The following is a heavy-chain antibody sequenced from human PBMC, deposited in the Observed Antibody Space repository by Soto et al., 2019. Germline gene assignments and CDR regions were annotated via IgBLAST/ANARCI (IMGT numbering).Heavy chain of an antibody. J-gene: IGHJ4*02. CDR2: ISYDGSNK. D-gene: IGHD1-7*01. CDR1: GFTFSSYA. V-gene: IGHV3-30-3*01. CDR3: ARLPPTGTSYYFDY. Sequence: QVQLVESGGGVVQPGRSVRLSCAASGFTFSSYAMHWVRQAPGKGLEWVAVISYDGSNKYYADSVKGRFTISRDNSKNTLYLQMNSLRAEDTAVYYCARLPPTGTSYYFDYWGQGTLVTVSS.